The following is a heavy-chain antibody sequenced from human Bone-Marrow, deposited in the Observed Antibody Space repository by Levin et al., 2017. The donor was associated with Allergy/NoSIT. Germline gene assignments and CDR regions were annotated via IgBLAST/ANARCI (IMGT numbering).Heavy chain of an antibody. Sequence: SETLSLTCTVSGGSISSYYWSWIRQPPGKGLEWIGYIYYSGSTNYNPSLKSRVTISVDTSKNQFSLKLSSVTAADTAVYYCAREGGGYCSGGSCYSQGGFVYWGQGTLVTVSS. D-gene: IGHD2-15*01. CDR1: GGSISSYY. CDR3: AREGGGYCSGGSCYSQGGFVY. CDR2: IYYSGST. V-gene: IGHV4-59*01. J-gene: IGHJ4*02.